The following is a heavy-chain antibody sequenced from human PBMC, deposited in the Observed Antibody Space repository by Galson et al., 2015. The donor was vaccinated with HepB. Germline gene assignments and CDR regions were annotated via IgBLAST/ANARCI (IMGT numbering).Heavy chain of an antibody. CDR1: GYTFTSYG. J-gene: IGHJ5*02. V-gene: IGHV1-18*01. Sequence: SVKVSCKASGYTFTSYGISWVRQAPGQGLEWMGWISAYNGNTNYAQKLQGRVTMTTDTSTSTAYMELRSLRSDDTAVYYCAYSQGFYGSGRYYTRWFDPWGQGTLVTVSS. CDR3: AYSQGFYGSGRYYTRWFDP. D-gene: IGHD3-10*01. CDR2: ISAYNGNT.